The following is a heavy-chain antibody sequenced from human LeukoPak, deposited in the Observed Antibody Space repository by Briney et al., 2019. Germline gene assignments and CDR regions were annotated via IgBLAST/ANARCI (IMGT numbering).Heavy chain of an antibody. CDR1: GFTFSSYW. Sequence: PGGSLRLSCAASGFTFSSYWMSWVRQAPGKGLEWVANIKQDGSEKYYVDSVKGRFTISRDNAKNSLYLQMNSLRAEDTAVYYCARVSLAAYDFWSGYYNYYYYYYMDVCGKGTTVTVSS. J-gene: IGHJ6*03. CDR2: IKQDGSEK. D-gene: IGHD3-3*01. V-gene: IGHV3-7*01. CDR3: ARVSLAAYDFWSGYYNYYYYYYMDV.